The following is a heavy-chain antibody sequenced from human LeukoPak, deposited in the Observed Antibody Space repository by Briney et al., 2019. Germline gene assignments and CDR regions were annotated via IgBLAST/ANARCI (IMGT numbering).Heavy chain of an antibody. V-gene: IGHV4-39*07. CDR1: GGSISSSSYY. CDR2: IYYSGST. CDR3: AVKWELKFDAFDI. J-gene: IGHJ3*02. Sequence: PSETLSLTCTVSGGSISSSSYYWGWIRQPPGKGLEWIGSIYYSGSTYYNPSLKSRVTISVDTSKNQFSLKLSSVTAADTAVYYCAVKWELKFDAFDIWGQGTMVTVSS. D-gene: IGHD1-26*01.